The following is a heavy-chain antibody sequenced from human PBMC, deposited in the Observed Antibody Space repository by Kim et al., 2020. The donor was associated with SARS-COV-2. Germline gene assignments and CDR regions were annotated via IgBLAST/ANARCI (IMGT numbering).Heavy chain of an antibody. V-gene: IGHV3-53*01. CDR3: ARGYSSSLY. CDR2: GST. J-gene: IGHJ4*02. D-gene: IGHD6-13*01. Sequence: GSTYSAESGKGRFTISRDNSKNTLYLQMNSLRAEDTAVYYCARGYSSSLYWGQGTLVTVSS.